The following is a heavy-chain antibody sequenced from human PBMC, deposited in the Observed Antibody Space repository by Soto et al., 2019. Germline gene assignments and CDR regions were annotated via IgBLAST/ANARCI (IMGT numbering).Heavy chain of an antibody. D-gene: IGHD2-2*01. CDR2: IKSKTDGGTT. V-gene: IGHV3-15*07. Sequence: PGGSLRLSCAASGFTFSNAWMNWVRQAPGKGLEWVGRIKSKTDGGTTDYAAPVKGRFTISRDDSKNTLYLQMNSLKTEDTAVYYCTTTNCSSTSCYETGGYYYYGMDVWGQGTTVTVSS. J-gene: IGHJ6*02. CDR3: TTTNCSSTSCYETGGYYYYGMDV. CDR1: GFTFSNAW.